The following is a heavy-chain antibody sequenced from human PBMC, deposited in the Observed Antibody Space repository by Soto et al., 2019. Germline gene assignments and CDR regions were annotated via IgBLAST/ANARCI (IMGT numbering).Heavy chain of an antibody. Sequence: SETLSLTCAVSGGSISSSNWWSWVRQPPGKGLEWIGEIYHSGSTNYNPSLKSRLTISVDTSKNQFSLKLSSVTAADTAVYYCARGRGIVATINRSLLFDYWGQGTLVTVSS. CDR2: IYHSGST. J-gene: IGHJ4*02. D-gene: IGHD5-12*01. CDR3: ARGRGIVATINRSLLFDY. CDR1: GGSISSSNW. V-gene: IGHV4-4*02.